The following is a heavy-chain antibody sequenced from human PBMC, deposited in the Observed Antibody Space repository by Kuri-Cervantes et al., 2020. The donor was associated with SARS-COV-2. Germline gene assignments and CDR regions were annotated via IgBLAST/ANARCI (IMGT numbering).Heavy chain of an antibody. CDR3: ARIRVEMATIGDYYYYGMDV. Sequence: SGPTLVKPTQTLTLTCTFSGFSLSTSGMCVSWIRQPPGKALEWLACIDWDDDKYYSTSLKTRLTISKDTSKNQVVLTMTNMDPVDTATYYCARIRVEMATIGDYYYYGMDVWGQGTTVTVSS. CDR2: IDWDDDK. J-gene: IGHJ6*02. V-gene: IGHV2-70*11. D-gene: IGHD5-24*01. CDR1: GFSLSTSGMC.